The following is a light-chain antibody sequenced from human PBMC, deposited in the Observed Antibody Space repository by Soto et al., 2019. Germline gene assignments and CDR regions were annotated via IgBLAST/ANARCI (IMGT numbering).Light chain of an antibody. CDR3: QQYGSSPPWT. J-gene: IGKJ1*01. Sequence: EIVLTQYQGTLSLSPGERATLSCRASQSVSSSYLAWYQQKPGQAPRLLIYGASSRATGIPDRFSGSGSGTDFTLTISRLEPEDFAVYYCQQYGSSPPWTFGQGTKVDIK. V-gene: IGKV3-20*01. CDR1: QSVSSSY. CDR2: GAS.